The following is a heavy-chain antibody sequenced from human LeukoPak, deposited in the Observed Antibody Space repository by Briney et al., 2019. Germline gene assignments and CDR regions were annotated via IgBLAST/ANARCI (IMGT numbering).Heavy chain of an antibody. J-gene: IGHJ4*02. CDR1: GYTFTGYY. D-gene: IGHD3-10*01. CDR2: INPNSGGT. V-gene: IGHV1-2*02. Sequence: GASVKVSCKASGYTFTGYYMHWVRQAPGQGLEWMGWINPNSGGTNYAQKFQGRVTMTRDTSISTAYMELSRLRSDDTAVYYCARAFPRVRGVVNQGYFDYWGQGTLVTVSS. CDR3: ARAFPRVRGVVNQGYFDY.